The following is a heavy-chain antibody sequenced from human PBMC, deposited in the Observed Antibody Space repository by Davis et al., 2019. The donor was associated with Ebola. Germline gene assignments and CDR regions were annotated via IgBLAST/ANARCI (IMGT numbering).Heavy chain of an antibody. V-gene: IGHV3-21*01. Sequence: GGSLRLSCAASGFTFSSYAMSWVRQAPGKGLEWVSSISSSSSYIYYADSVKGRFTISRDNAKNSLYLQMNSLRAEDTAVYYCVRLAVAGTTPDYWGQGTLVTVSS. D-gene: IGHD6-19*01. CDR1: GFTFSSYA. J-gene: IGHJ4*02. CDR2: ISSSSSYI. CDR3: VRLAVAGTTPDY.